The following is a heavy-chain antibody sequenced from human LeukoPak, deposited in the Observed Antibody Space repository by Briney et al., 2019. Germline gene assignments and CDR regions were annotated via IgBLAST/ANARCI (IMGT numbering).Heavy chain of an antibody. J-gene: IGHJ4*02. V-gene: IGHV3-7*03. Sequence: PGGSLRLSCAASGFTLRSYWMSWVRQAPGKGLEWVASIKRDGSEKYYVDSVKGRFTISRDDVKSTLYLQMKNLRAEDTAVYYCAKDGAWLRFDDWGQGILVTVSS. CDR1: GFTLRSYW. CDR3: AKDGAWLRFDD. CDR2: IKRDGSEK. D-gene: IGHD5-12*01.